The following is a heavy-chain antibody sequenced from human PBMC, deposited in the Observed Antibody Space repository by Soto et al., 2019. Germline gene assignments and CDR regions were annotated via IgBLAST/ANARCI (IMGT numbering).Heavy chain of an antibody. CDR2: IYYSGST. J-gene: IGHJ6*02. D-gene: IGHD3-22*01. Sequence: SETLSLTCTVSGGSISSGDYYWGWIRQPPGKGLEWIGYIYYSGSTYYNPSLKSRVTISVDKSKNQFSLKLSSVTAADTAVYYCARSPDSSGYYPRRYYYGMDVWGQGTTVTVSS. V-gene: IGHV4-30-4*01. CDR3: ARSPDSSGYYPRRYYYGMDV. CDR1: GGSISSGDYY.